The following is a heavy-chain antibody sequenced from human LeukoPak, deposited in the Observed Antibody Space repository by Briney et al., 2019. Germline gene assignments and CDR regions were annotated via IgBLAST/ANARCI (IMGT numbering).Heavy chain of an antibody. CDR2: INTNTGNL. V-gene: IGHV7-4-1*02. CDR1: GYRFTSYA. Sequence: SSVKVSCKASGYRFTSYAMNWVGQAPAQGLEWVGWINTNTGNLKYDPVFTERFVFSLDTSHSTAYLQISSLNAEDPAVDYCARAKYAGALPPDYYFYIDGWGKGRTVSVS. CDR3: ARAKYAGALPPDYYFYIDG. J-gene: IGHJ6*03. D-gene: IGHD2-2*01.